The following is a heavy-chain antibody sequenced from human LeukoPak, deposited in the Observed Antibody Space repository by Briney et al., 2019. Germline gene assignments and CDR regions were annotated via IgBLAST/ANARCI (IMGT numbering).Heavy chain of an antibody. D-gene: IGHD3-3*01. CDR3: AKSMEWLLFLSHFDY. CDR1: GFTVSSNY. CDR2: IYSGGST. V-gene: IGHV3-53*04. Sequence: GGSLRLSCAASGFTVSSNYMSWVRQAPGKGLEWVSVIYSGGSTYYADSVKGRFTISRHNSKNTLYLQMNSLRAEDTAVYYCAKSMEWLLFLSHFDYWGQGTLVTVSS. J-gene: IGHJ4*02.